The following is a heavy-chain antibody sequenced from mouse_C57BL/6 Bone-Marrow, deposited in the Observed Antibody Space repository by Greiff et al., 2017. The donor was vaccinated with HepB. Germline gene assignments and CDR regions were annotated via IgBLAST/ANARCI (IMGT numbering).Heavy chain of an antibody. J-gene: IGHJ4*01. CDR3: ARTYGNYAMDY. Sequence: EVQVVESGGDLVKPGGSLKLSCAASGFTFSSYGMSWVRQTPDKRLEWVATISSGGSYTYYPDSVKGRFTISRDNAKNTLYLQMSSMKSEDTAMYYCARTYGNYAMDYWGQGTSVTGSS. V-gene: IGHV5-6*01. CDR2: ISSGGSYT. D-gene: IGHD2-1*01. CDR1: GFTFSSYG.